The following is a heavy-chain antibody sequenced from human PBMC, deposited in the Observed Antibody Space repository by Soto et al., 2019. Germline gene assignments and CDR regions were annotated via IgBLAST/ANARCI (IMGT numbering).Heavy chain of an antibody. Sequence: SGTPSLPRTVCGGPISSRGYYWGWIRQPPGKGLEWIGSIYYSGSTYYNPSLKSRVTISVDTSKNQFSLKLSSVTAADTAVYYCARLLGSRYSSSSYGWFDPWGQGTLVTVSS. CDR2: IYYSGST. CDR1: GGPISSRGYY. D-gene: IGHD6-6*01. J-gene: IGHJ5*02. V-gene: IGHV4-39*01. CDR3: ARLLGSRYSSSSYGWFDP.